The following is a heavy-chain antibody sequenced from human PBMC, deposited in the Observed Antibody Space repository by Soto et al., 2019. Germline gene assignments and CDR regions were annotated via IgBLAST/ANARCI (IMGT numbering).Heavy chain of an antibody. CDR1: GYTFTSYG. V-gene: IGHV1-18*01. Sequence: QVQLVQSGAEVQKPGASVKVSSKASGYTFTSYGISWVRQAPGQGLEWMGWISAYNGNTNYAQKLQGRVTMTTDTSTITAYMELRSLRSEDTAVYYCARDLYYYDSSGYYHNNWFDPWGQGTLVTVSS. J-gene: IGHJ5*02. CDR2: ISAYNGNT. D-gene: IGHD3-22*01. CDR3: ARDLYYYDSSGYYHNNWFDP.